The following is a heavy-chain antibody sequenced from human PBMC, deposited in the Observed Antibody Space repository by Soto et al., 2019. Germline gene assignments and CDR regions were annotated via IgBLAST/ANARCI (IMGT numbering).Heavy chain of an antibody. CDR2: IYPGDSDT. J-gene: IGHJ4*02. D-gene: IGHD3-22*01. CDR3: ARHGGAHYDSSGYHYALDY. CDR1: GKSLTSEW. Sequence: TSRGSGKSLTSEWIRRVRQMTGKCLDWMGIIYPGDSDTRYSPSFQGHVSFSADTSINTAYLQWSSLRASDTAMYYCARHGGAHYDSSGYHYALDYWRQGNPVT. V-gene: IGHV5-51*01.